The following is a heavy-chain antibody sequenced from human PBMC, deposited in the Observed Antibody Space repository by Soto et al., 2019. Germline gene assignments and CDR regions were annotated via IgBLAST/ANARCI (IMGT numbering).Heavy chain of an antibody. Sequence: GSLRLSCAASGFTFSSYGMHWVRQAPGKGLEWVAVIPYDGSNKYYADSVKGRFTVSRDKSKNTLYLQVNSLRAEDTAVYYCAKDKVPVVVTAPFDYWGQGTLVTVSS. J-gene: IGHJ4*02. CDR2: IPYDGSNK. V-gene: IGHV3-30*18. CDR3: AKDKVPVVVTAPFDY. D-gene: IGHD2-21*02. CDR1: GFTFSSYG.